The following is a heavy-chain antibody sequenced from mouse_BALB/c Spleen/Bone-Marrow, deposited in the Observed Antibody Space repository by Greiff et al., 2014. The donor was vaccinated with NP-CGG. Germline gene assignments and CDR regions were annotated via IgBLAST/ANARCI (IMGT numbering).Heavy chain of an antibody. CDR1: GYSITSGYV. CDR3: TRETTAVADFDY. D-gene: IGHD1-1*01. CDR2: IHYRGST. J-gene: IGHJ2*01. V-gene: IGHV3-1*02. Sequence: EVQLVESGPDLVKPSQSLSLTCTVTGYSITSGYVWRWIRRFPRNNLELRGYIHYRGSTNYNPSLKSRISITRDTSKNHFSLQLNSVTAEDTATYYGTRETTAVADFDYWGQGAPLTVTS.